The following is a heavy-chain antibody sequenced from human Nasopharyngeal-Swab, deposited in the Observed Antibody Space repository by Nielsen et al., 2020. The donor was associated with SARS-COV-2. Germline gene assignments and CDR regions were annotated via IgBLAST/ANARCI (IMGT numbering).Heavy chain of an antibody. CDR2: INTNTGGT. D-gene: IGHD3-16*01. Sequence: ASVKVSCKASGYTFTNYYMHWVRQAPGQGLEWMGWINTNTGGTNSAQKFQSRVTMTRDTSISTAFLNLSRLTSDDTAVYYCARTGGGGNYFYGMDVWGQGTTVTVSS. CDR3: ARTGGGGNYFYGMDV. V-gene: IGHV1-2*02. CDR1: GYTFTNYY. J-gene: IGHJ6*02.